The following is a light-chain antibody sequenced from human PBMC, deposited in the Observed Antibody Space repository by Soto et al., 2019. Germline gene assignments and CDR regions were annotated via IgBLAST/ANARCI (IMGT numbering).Light chain of an antibody. CDR3: QQYHDWPWT. V-gene: IGKV3-15*01. Sequence: EIVMTQSPGTLSVSPGARATLSCRASQTIFSNLAWYQQKPGQAPRLLIYGAFTRGIGIPGRFSGSGSGTAFTRTISSLESEDFAVYSCQQYHDWPWTFGQGTKVEVQ. J-gene: IGKJ1*01. CDR2: GAF. CDR1: QTIFSN.